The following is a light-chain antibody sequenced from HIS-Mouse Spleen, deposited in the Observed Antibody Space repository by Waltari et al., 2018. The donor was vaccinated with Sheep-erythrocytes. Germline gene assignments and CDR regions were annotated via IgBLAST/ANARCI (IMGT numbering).Light chain of an antibody. CDR3: CSYADSSTPWV. J-gene: IGLJ3*02. CDR1: SSDGGGYNL. V-gene: IGLV2-23*01. CDR2: EGS. Sequence: QSALTQPASVSGSPGQSITIPCTGTSSDGGGYNLLSWYQPHPGKGPKLMIYEGSKRTSGFSSRCSGSKSVNRASLPSSGLQAEDEAAYYCCSYADSSTPWVFGGGTRLT.